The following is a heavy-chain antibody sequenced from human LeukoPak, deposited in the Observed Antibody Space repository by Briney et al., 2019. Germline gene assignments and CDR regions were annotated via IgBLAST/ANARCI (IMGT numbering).Heavy chain of an antibody. Sequence: NPGGSLRLSCAASGFNFKIYNINWVRQAPGKGLEWVSSISSSSNFIDYADSVKGRFTISRHNSKNTLYLQMNSLRAEDTAVYYCARVVSRYDSSPRVLNWFDPWGQGTLVTVSS. CDR1: GFNFKIYN. J-gene: IGHJ5*02. V-gene: IGHV3-21*04. CDR3: ARVVSRYDSSPRVLNWFDP. D-gene: IGHD3-22*01. CDR2: ISSSSNFI.